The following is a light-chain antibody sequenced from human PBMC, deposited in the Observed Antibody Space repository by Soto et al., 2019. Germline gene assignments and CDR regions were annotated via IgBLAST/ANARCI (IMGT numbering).Light chain of an antibody. V-gene: IGLV1-47*01. CDR3: AAWDDSLSGQDVV. CDR2: RNN. CDR1: SSNIGSNY. J-gene: IGLJ2*01. Sequence: QSVLTQPPSASGTPGQRVTISCSGSSSNIGSNYVYWYQQVPGTAPKLLIYRNNQRPSGVPDRFSGSKSGTSASLAISGLRSEDEADYYCAAWDDSLSGQDVVFGGGTKLTVL.